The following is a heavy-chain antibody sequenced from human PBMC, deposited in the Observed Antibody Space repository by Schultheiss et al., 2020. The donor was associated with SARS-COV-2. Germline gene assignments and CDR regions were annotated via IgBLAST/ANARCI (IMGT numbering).Heavy chain of an antibody. CDR2: IYYSGST. V-gene: IGHV4-59*01. CDR3: ASLVAGDY. CDR1: GGGSITSYY. J-gene: IGHJ4*02. Sequence: SETLSLTCTVSGGGSITSYYWSWIRQPPGKGLEWIGYIYYSGSTNYNPSLKSRVTISVDTSKNQFSLKLSSVTAADTAVYYCASLVAGDYWGQGTLVTVSS. D-gene: IGHD3-10*01.